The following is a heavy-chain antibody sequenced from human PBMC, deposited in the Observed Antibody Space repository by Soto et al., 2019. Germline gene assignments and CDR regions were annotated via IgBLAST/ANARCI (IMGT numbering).Heavy chain of an antibody. CDR2: IYYSGST. D-gene: IGHD3-22*01. Sequence: QVQLQESGPGLVKPSETLSLTCTVSGGSVSSGSYYWSWIRQPPGKGLEWIGYIYYSGSTNYNPSLMSRVTISVDTSKNQFSLKLSSVTAADTAVYYCARNYYDSSGYYADYWGQGTLVTVSS. CDR1: GGSVSSGSYY. CDR3: ARNYYDSSGYYADY. V-gene: IGHV4-61*01. J-gene: IGHJ4*02.